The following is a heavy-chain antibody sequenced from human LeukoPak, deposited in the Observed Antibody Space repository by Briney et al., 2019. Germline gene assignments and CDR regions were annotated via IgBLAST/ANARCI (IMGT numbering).Heavy chain of an antibody. CDR2: INHSGST. V-gene: IGHV4-34*01. D-gene: IGHD1-26*01. CDR1: GGSFSGYY. Sequence: SETLSLTCAVYGGSFSGYYWSWIRQPPGKGLEWIGEINHSGSTNYNPSLKSRVTISVDTSKNQFSLKLSPVTAADTAVYYCARAALVGAPYYFDYWGQGTLVTVSS. J-gene: IGHJ4*02. CDR3: ARAALVGAPYYFDY.